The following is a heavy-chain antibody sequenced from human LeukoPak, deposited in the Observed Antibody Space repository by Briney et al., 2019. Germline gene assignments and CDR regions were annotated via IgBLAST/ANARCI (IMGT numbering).Heavy chain of an antibody. Sequence: SETLSLTCNVSGGSISSSSYYWGWIRQPPGKGLEWIGSMYYSGSSYYNPSLKSRVTISVDTSKNQFSLKLSSVTAADTAVYYCARSILRYYFDSSGYYPYYFDYWGQGMLVTVSS. J-gene: IGHJ4*02. CDR2: MYYSGSS. V-gene: IGHV4-39*07. CDR3: ARSILRYYFDSSGYYPYYFDY. D-gene: IGHD3-22*01. CDR1: GGSISSSSYY.